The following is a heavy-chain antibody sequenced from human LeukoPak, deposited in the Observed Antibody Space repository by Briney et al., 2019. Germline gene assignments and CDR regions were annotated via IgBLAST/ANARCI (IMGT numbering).Heavy chain of an antibody. V-gene: IGHV3-7*03. Sequence: PGGSLRLSCAASGFTFSSYWMSWVRQAPGKGLEWVANIKQDGSEKYYVDSVKGRFTISRDNAKNSLYLQMNTLRAEDTALYYCAKSLAAATYYYDGSGYLNWGQGTLVTVSS. J-gene: IGHJ4*02. D-gene: IGHD3-22*01. CDR1: GFTFSSYW. CDR2: IKQDGSEK. CDR3: AKSLAAATYYYDGSGYLN.